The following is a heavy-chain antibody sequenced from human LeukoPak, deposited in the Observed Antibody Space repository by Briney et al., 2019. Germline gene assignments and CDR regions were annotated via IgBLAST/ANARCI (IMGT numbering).Heavy chain of an antibody. CDR2: INPSGGST. D-gene: IGHD3-22*01. CDR1: GYTFTSYY. V-gene: IGHV1-46*01. J-gene: IGHJ4*02. CDR3: ARVQDCYDSRGCAGY. Sequence: GASVKVSCKASGYTFTSYYMHGVRQAPGQGLEWMGIINPSGGSTRYAQKFQGRVTLTRGTSTSTVDKELSSLRAEDTAVYYCARVQDCYDSRGCAGYWGQGTLVTVSS.